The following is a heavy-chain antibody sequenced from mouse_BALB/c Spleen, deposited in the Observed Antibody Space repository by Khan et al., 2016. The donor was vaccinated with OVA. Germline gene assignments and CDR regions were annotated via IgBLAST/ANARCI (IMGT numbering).Heavy chain of an antibody. CDR1: GFTSSAYS. CDR3: ASHLTGSFAY. CDR2: INSDGYYT. D-gene: IGHD4-1*01. Sequence: EVQLVESGGDLMKPGGSLKLSCAASGFTSSAYSMSWVRQTPDKRLEWVASINSDGYYTYYPDSVQGRFTISRNNAKNTLSLQMNSLKSEDTAIYYCASHLTGSFAYWGQGTLVTVSA. J-gene: IGHJ3*01. V-gene: IGHV5-6*01.